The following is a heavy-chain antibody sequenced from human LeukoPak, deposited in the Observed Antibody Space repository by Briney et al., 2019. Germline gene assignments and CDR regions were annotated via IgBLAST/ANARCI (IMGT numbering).Heavy chain of an antibody. D-gene: IGHD6-19*01. J-gene: IGHJ4*02. Sequence: SQTLSLTCAISGGSVSINSAAWNWIRQSPSRGLEWLGRTYQRSKWYNDYAVSVKSRITINPDISKNQFSLQLNSVTPEDTAVYYCARSPSPYSSGWYFDYWGRGTLVTVSS. CDR1: GGSVSINSAA. CDR3: ARSPSPYSSGWYFDY. CDR2: TYQRSKWYN. V-gene: IGHV6-1*01.